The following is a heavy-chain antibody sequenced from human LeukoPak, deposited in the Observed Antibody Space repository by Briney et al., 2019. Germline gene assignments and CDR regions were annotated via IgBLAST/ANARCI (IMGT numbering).Heavy chain of an antibody. D-gene: IGHD4-17*01. CDR1: GFTFSHYG. CDR2: ISGSGGST. CDR3: AKVLYGDVWYFDY. V-gene: IGHV3-23*01. Sequence: GGSLRLSCVASGFTFSHYGIHWVRQAPGKGLEWVSAISGSGGSTYYADSVKGRFTISRDNSKNTLYLQMNSLRAEDTAVYYCAKVLYGDVWYFDYWGQGTLVTVSS. J-gene: IGHJ4*02.